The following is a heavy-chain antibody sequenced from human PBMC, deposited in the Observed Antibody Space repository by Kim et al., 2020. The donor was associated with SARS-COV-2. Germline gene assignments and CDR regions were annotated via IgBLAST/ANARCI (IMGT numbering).Heavy chain of an antibody. J-gene: IGHJ4*02. CDR2: IYPSGTT. CDR1: GGSITSGSYY. Sequence: SETLSLTCTVSGGSITSGSYYWSWIRQSAVKGLEWIGRIYPSGTTSYNPSLNSRVTISLDTSKNQFSLKLTSVTAADTAVYYCARDRGYGAQTSLKIVEYWGQGTLVTVSP. CDR3: ARDRGYGAQTSLKIVEY. V-gene: IGHV4-61*02. D-gene: IGHD5-12*01.